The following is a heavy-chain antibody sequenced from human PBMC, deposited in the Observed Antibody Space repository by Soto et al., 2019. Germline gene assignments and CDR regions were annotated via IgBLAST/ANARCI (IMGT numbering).Heavy chain of an antibody. Sequence: GASVKVSCKASGYTFTSYGISWVRQAPGQGLEWMGWISAYNGNTNYAQKLQGRVTMTTDTSTSTAYMELRSLRSDDTALYYCARSYCSGGSCHHYFDYWGQGTLVTVSS. CDR1: GYTFTSYG. V-gene: IGHV1-18*01. D-gene: IGHD2-15*01. CDR2: ISAYNGNT. J-gene: IGHJ4*02. CDR3: ARSYCSGGSCHHYFDY.